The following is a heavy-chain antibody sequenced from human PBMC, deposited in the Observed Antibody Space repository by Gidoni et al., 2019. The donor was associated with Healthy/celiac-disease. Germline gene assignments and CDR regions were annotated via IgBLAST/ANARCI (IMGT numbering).Heavy chain of an antibody. V-gene: IGHV3-23*01. CDR3: ANFGYSGYDSYYFDY. CDR2: ISGSGGST. D-gene: IGHD5-12*01. CDR1: GFPFSSYA. Sequence: EVQLLESGGGLVQPGGSLRLSCAASGFPFSSYAMSWVRQAPGKGLGWVSAISGSGGSTYYADSVKGRFTISRDNSKNTLYLQMNSLRAEDTAVYYCANFGYSGYDSYYFDYWGQGTLVTVSS. J-gene: IGHJ4*02.